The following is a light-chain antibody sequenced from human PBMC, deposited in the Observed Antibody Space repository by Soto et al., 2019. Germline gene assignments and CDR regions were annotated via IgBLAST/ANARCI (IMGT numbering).Light chain of an antibody. Sequence: EIVLTQSPGTLSLSPGERATLSCRASQGLTSNFLAWYQQKPGQAPSLLISGASNRATGVPDRFSGGGSGTDFTLTISRLEPEYFAVYFCQQYVTAPRTFGQGTKVDIK. CDR3: QQYVTAPRT. J-gene: IGKJ1*01. V-gene: IGKV3-20*01. CDR2: GAS. CDR1: QGLTSNF.